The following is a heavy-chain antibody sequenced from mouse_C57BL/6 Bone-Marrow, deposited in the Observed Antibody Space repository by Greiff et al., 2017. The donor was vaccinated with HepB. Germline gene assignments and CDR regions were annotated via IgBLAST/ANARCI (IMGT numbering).Heavy chain of an antibody. D-gene: IGHD2-4*01. CDR1: GYTFTSYG. CDR2: IYPRSGNT. V-gene: IGHV1-81*01. J-gene: IGHJ2*01. Sequence: VQLKESGAELARPGASVKLSCKASGYTFTSYGISWVKQRTGQGLEWIGEIYPRSGNTYYNEKFKGKATLTADKSSSTAYMELRSLTSEDSAVYFCAGGDYDYDRFDYWGQGTTLTVSS. CDR3: AGGDYDYDRFDY.